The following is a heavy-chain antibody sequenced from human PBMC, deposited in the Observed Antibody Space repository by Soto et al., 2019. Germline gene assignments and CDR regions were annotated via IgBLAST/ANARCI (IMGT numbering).Heavy chain of an antibody. J-gene: IGHJ3*02. CDR2: TYYRTKWYN. V-gene: IGHV6-1*01. D-gene: IGHD2-21*02. CDR3: VRDHWVETGRDDFDI. Sequence: SQTLSLTCAISGDSVSSNSAAWNWIRQSPSRGLEWLGRTYYRTKWYNGYAVSVKSRITINPDTSKNQFSLQLNSVTPEDTVVNDCVRDHWVETGRDDFDIWGQGTMVTVTS. CDR1: GDSVSSNSAA.